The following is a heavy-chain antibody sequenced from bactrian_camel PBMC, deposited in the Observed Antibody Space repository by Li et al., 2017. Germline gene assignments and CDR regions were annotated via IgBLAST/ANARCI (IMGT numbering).Heavy chain of an antibody. J-gene: IGHJ6*01. Sequence: HVQLVESGGNSVQAGASLRLSCTVAGLAFEDYSMAWIRQAPGKEREGVAAINTSGGDAFYADSVKGRFTISQDTDKNMVYLQMNSLKPEDTAMYYCASRRNGLECLRDPDYFAHWGRGTQVTVS. CDR2: INTSGGDA. CDR3: ASRRNGLECLRDPDYFAH. D-gene: IGHD5*01. V-gene: IGHV3S61*01. CDR1: GLAFEDYS.